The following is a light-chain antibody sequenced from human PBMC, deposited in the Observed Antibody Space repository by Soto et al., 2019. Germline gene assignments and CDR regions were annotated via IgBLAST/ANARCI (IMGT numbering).Light chain of an antibody. CDR1: QSLVYSDGNTY. J-gene: IGKJ2*01. V-gene: IGKV2-30*01. Sequence: DVVMTQSPLSLPVTLGQPASISCRSSQSLVYSDGNTYLNGFQQRLGQSPRRLIYKVSNRDSGVPDRFSGSGSGTDFTLKISRVEAEDVGVYYCMQGTHPYTFGQGTKLEIK. CDR3: MQGTHPYT. CDR2: KVS.